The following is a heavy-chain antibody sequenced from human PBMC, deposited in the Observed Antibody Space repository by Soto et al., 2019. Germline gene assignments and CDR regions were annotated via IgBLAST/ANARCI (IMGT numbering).Heavy chain of an antibody. Sequence: PGESLKISCKGSGYSFTSYWISWVRQMPGKGLEWMGRIDPSDSYTNYSPSFQGHVTISADKSISTAYLQWSSLKASDTAMYYWALVATNHDAFDIWGQGTMVTVSS. D-gene: IGHD5-12*01. V-gene: IGHV5-10-1*01. CDR3: ALVATNHDAFDI. J-gene: IGHJ3*02. CDR2: IDPSDSYT. CDR1: GYSFTSYW.